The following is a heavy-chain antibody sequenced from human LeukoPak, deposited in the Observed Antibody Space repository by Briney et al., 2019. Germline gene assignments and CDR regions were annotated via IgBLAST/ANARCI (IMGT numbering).Heavy chain of an antibody. CDR1: GFTFDDYG. V-gene: IGHV4-59*10. Sequence: GSLRLSCAASGFTFDDYGMSWVRQAPGKGLEWIGRIYTSGSTNYNPSLKSRVTMSVDTSKNQFSLKLSSVTAADTAVYYCAITTGTTLFDYWGQGTLVTVSS. CDR3: AITTGTTLFDY. D-gene: IGHD1-1*01. J-gene: IGHJ4*02. CDR2: IYTSGST.